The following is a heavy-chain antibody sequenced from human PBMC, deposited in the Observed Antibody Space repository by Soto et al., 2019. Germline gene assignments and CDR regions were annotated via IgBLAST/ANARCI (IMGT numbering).Heavy chain of an antibody. V-gene: IGHV4-30-4*01. CDR3: GRDHGDSTIHRSWFDP. D-gene: IGHD3-22*01. CDR2: IYYSGST. Sequence: QVQLQESGPGLVKPSQTLSLTCTVSGGSISSGDYYWSWIRQPPGKGLEWIGYIYYSGSTYYNPSLKSRVTISVDTSKNQFSLKLSSVTAADTAVYYCGRDHGDSTIHRSWFDPWGQGTLVTVSS. CDR1: GGSISSGDYY. J-gene: IGHJ5*02.